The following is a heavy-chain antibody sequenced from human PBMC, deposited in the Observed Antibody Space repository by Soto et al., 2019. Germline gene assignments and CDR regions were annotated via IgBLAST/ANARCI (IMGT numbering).Heavy chain of an antibody. CDR1: GFTFSSYG. J-gene: IGHJ4*02. CDR2: IWYDGSNK. V-gene: IGHV3-33*01. CDR3: AGGAVTATVKTFDY. Sequence: GGSLRLSCAASGFTFSSYGMHWVRQAPGKGLEWVAVIWYDGSNKYYADSVKGRFTISRDNSKNTLYLQMNSLRAEDTAVYYCAGGAVTATVKTFDYWGQGTLVTVSS. D-gene: IGHD2-21*02.